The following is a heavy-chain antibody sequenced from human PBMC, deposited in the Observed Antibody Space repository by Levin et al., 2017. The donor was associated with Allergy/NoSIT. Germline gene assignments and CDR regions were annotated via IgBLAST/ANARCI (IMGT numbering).Heavy chain of an antibody. D-gene: IGHD5-12*01. CDR1: VFTFYDYS. CDR2: ISWNSGSI. V-gene: IGHV3-9*01. Sequence: GGSLRLSCAASVFTFYDYSIHWVLQAPGKGLEWFSGISWNSGSIGYADSVKGRFTISRDNAKNSLYLQMNSLRTEDTALYYCARDNIGLPDAFDIWGQGTMVIVYS. CDR3: ARDNIGLPDAFDI. J-gene: IGHJ3*02.